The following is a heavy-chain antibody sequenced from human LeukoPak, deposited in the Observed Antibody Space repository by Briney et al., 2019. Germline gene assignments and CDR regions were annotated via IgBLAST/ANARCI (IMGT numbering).Heavy chain of an antibody. V-gene: IGHV3-23*01. Sequence: GGSLRLSCAASGFTFSSYAMNWVRQAPGKGLEWVSSICGSGDSTYYVDSVKGRFTISRDISKNTLYLQMNSLRAEDTALYCCAKERGYSGSSLEYWGQGTLLTVSS. CDR3: AKERGYSGSSLEY. CDR2: ICGSGDST. J-gene: IGHJ4*02. CDR1: GFTFSSYA. D-gene: IGHD1-26*01.